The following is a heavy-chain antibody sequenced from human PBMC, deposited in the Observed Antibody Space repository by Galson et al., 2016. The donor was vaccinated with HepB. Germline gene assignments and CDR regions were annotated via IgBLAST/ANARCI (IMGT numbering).Heavy chain of an antibody. Sequence: SETLSLTCSVSGGYISGVYWSWTRQPPGKGLEWIAYMRDSGNTNYNPSLKSRVTISVDTSIYQFSLRRSSVTAADTAVYYCARSGGSAGMHWGQGTLVTVSS. V-gene: IGHV4-59*08. CDR3: ARSGGSAGMH. CDR2: MRDSGNT. D-gene: IGHD3-10*01. CDR1: GGYISGVY. J-gene: IGHJ1*01.